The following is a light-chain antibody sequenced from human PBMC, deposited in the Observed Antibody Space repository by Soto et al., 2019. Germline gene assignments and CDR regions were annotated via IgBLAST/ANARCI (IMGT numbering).Light chain of an antibody. V-gene: IGKV3-20*01. CDR3: DQYGSSPRT. Sequence: EVVLTQSPGTLSLSPGERATLSCRASQSVSSNYFAWYQQKPGQAPRLLIYGISSRATGIPDRFSGSGSGTDFTLTISRLETEDFAVYYCDQYGSSPRTFGQGTKVEI. CDR1: QSVSSNY. J-gene: IGKJ1*01. CDR2: GIS.